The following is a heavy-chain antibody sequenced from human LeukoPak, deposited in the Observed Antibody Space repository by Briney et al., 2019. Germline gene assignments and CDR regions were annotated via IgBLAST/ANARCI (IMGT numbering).Heavy chain of an antibody. D-gene: IGHD3-10*01. Sequence: GGSLRLSCAASGFTFSDYYMRWIGQAPGKGLEWGSYISSSRSYKKYADYVKGRFTISRDNAKNTLYLQMNSLRAEDTAVYYCASAMVRGVTNLGAFDIWGQGTMVTVSS. J-gene: IGHJ3*02. CDR2: ISSSRSYK. CDR1: GFTFSDYY. V-gene: IGHV3-11*03. CDR3: ASAMVRGVTNLGAFDI.